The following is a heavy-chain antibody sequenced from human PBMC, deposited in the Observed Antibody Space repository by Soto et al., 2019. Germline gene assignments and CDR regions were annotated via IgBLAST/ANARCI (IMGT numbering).Heavy chain of an antibody. CDR3: ARVSVAAAAPLFDY. CDR2: IYYSGST. Sequence: SETLSLTCTVSGGSISSYYWSWIRQPPGKGLEWIGYIYYSGSTNYNPSLKSRVTISVDTSKNQFSLKLSSVTAADTAVYYCARVSVAAAAPLFDYWGQGTLVTVSS. J-gene: IGHJ4*02. D-gene: IGHD6-13*01. CDR1: GGSISSYY. V-gene: IGHV4-59*01.